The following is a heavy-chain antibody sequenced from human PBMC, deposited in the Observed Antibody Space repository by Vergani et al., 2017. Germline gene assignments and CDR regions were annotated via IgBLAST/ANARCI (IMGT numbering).Heavy chain of an antibody. CDR3: ARGDLYDYGDYGGGYY. CDR1: GFTFSSYS. J-gene: IGHJ4*02. Sequence: EVQLVESGGGLVKPGGSLRLSCAASGFTFSSYSMNWVRQAPGKGLEWVSSISSSSSYIYYADSVKGRFTISRDNAKNALYLQMNSRRAEDTAVYYCARGDLYDYGDYGGGYYWGQGTLVTVSS. CDR2: ISSSSSYI. D-gene: IGHD4-17*01. V-gene: IGHV3-21*01.